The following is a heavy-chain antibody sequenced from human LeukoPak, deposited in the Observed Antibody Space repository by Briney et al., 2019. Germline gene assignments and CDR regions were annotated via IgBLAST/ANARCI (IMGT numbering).Heavy chain of an antibody. CDR2: ISSSSSYI. J-gene: IGHJ6*02. V-gene: IGHV3-21*01. CDR1: GFTFSGYG. D-gene: IGHD2-2*01. Sequence: GGSLRLSCAASGFTFSGYGMNWVRQAPGKGLEWVSSISSSSSYIYYADSVKGRFTISRDNAKNSLYLQMSSLRAEDTAVYYSARGCYHTTLTLYYYYGMDVWGQGTTVTVSS. CDR3: ARGCYHTTLTLYYYYGMDV.